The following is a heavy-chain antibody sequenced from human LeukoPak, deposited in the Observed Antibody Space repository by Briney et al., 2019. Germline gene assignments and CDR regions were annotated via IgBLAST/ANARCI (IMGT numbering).Heavy chain of an antibody. CDR2: IYYSGSA. D-gene: IGHD3-10*01. CDR1: GGSISSGGYY. V-gene: IGHV4-31*03. CDR3: ARVNYGSATKEDY. J-gene: IGHJ4*02. Sequence: SETLSHTCTVSGGSISSGGYYWSWIRQHPGKGLEWIGYIYYSGSAYYNPSLKSRVTISVDTSENQFSLKLSSVTAADTAVYYCARVNYGSATKEDYWGQGTLVTVSS.